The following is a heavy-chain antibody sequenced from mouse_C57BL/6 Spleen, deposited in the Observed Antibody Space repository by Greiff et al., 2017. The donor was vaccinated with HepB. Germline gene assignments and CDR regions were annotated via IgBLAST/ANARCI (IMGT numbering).Heavy chain of an antibody. V-gene: IGHV1-82*01. D-gene: IGHD4-1*02. CDR1: GYAFSSSW. Sequence: VQGVESGPELVKPGASVKISCKASGYAFSSSWMNWVKQRPGKGLEWIGRIYPGDGDTNYNGKFKGKATLTADKSSSTAYMQLSSLTSEDSAVYFCARPPTGLYAMDYWGQGTSVTASS. CDR2: IYPGDGDT. CDR3: ARPPTGLYAMDY. J-gene: IGHJ4*01.